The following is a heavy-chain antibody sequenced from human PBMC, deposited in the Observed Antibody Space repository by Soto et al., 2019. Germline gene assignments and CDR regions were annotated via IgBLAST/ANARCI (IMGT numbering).Heavy chain of an antibody. J-gene: IGHJ4*02. CDR1: GGSISSYY. CDR2: IYYSGST. D-gene: IGHD3-16*01. V-gene: IGHV4-59*01. CDR3: ASAARGIDGYPSYFDY. Sequence: SETLSLTCTVYGGSISSYYWSWIRQPPGKGLEWIGYIYYSGSTNYNPSLKSRVPISVDTSKNQFSLKLSSVTAADTAVYYCASAARGIDGYPSYFDYWGQGTLLTVSS.